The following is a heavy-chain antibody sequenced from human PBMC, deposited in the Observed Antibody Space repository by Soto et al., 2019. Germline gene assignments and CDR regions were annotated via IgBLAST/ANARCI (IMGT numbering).Heavy chain of an antibody. J-gene: IGHJ6*02. CDR1: GGSARGGSPN. Sequence: QVQLQESGPERGKPSETLSLTCPVSGGSARGGSPNWSWFRQPPGKGLEWIGYIYYTGSTNYNPSLKGRVTMSVDTSRDQVSLRLRSVTRADTAVYYCARDQYDFRSGSYYYAMEVWGQGTKVTVSS. CDR3: ARDQYDFRSGSYYYAMEV. D-gene: IGHD3-3*01. CDR2: IYYTGST. V-gene: IGHV4-61*01.